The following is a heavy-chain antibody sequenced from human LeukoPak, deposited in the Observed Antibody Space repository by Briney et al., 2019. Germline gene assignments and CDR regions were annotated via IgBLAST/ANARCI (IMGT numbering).Heavy chain of an antibody. CDR2: ISSSGSTI. CDR1: AFTFSSYG. D-gene: IGHD5-18*01. V-gene: IGHV3-48*04. CDR3: ARDLGGYSYGSHFDY. J-gene: IGHJ4*02. Sequence: GGSLRLSCAASAFTFSSYGMHWVRQAPGKGLEWVSYISSSGSTIYYADSVKGRFTISRDDAKNSLYLHMYSLRAEDTAVYYCARDLGGYSYGSHFDYWGQGTLVTVSS.